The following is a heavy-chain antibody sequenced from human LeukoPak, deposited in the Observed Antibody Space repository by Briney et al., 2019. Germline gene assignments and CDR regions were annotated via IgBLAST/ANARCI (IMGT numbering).Heavy chain of an antibody. V-gene: IGHV1-69*13. CDR2: ILPIFGTA. J-gene: IGHJ6*04. CDR3: ASGGKDVYILTGYYNYYGVI. CDR1: GGTFSSYA. D-gene: IGHD3-9*01. Sequence: GASVKVSCKASGGTFSSYAISWVRQAPAQGLEWMGGILPIFGTANYAQKFQGRVTITAEESRSTAYMELSSLRSEDTEVYYCASGGKDVYILTGYYNYYGVIWGKRTTFTVSS.